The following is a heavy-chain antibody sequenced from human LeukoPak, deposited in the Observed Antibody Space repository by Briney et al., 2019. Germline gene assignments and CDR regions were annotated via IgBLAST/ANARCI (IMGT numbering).Heavy chain of an antibody. V-gene: IGHV3-23*01. CDR1: GFTFSSYW. CDR2: ISGSGGST. J-gene: IGHJ4*02. Sequence: GGSLRLSCAASGFTFSSYWIHWVRQAPGKGLEWVSAISGSGGSTYYADSVKGRFTISRDNSKNTLYLQMNSLRAEDTAVYYCAKDITTVAYCSSDSCYPDYWGQGTLVAVSS. D-gene: IGHD2-15*01. CDR3: AKDITTVAYCSSDSCYPDY.